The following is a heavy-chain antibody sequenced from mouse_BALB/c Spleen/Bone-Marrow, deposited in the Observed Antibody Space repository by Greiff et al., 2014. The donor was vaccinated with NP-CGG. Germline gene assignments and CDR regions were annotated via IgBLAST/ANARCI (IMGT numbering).Heavy chain of an antibody. D-gene: IGHD4-1*01. CDR1: GYTFTSYW. V-gene: IGHV1-7*01. CDR2: INPSTGYT. J-gene: IGHJ3*01. CDR3: ARRLNWDWFAY. Sequence: VQRVESGAELAKPGASVKMSCKASGYTFTSYWTHWVKQRPGQGLEWIGYINPSTGYTDYNQKFKDKATLTADKSSSTAYMQLSSLTSEDSAVYYCARRLNWDWFAYWGQGTLVTVSA.